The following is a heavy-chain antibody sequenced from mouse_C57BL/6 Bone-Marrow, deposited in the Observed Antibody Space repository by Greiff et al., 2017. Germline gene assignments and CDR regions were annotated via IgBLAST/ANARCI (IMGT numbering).Heavy chain of an antibody. D-gene: IGHD2-2*01. CDR2: IYPGDGDT. CDR3: ARRLRRPTLYYFDY. V-gene: IGHV1-82*01. J-gene: IGHJ2*01. CDR1: GYAFSSSW. Sequence: QVQLKESGPELVKPGASVKISCKASGYAFSSSWMNWVKQRPGKGLEWIGRIYPGDGDTNYNGKFKGKATLTADKSSSTAYMQLSSLTSEDSAVYFCARRLRRPTLYYFDYWGQGTTLTVSS.